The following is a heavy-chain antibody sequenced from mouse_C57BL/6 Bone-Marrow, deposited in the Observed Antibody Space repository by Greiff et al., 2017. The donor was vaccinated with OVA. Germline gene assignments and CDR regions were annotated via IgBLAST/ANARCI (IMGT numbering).Heavy chain of an antibody. CDR3: TTYGNYDAMDY. J-gene: IGHJ4*01. V-gene: IGHV14-4*01. CDR1: GFNIKDDY. CDR2: IDPENGDP. D-gene: IGHD2-1*01. Sequence: VQLQQPGAELVRPGASVKLSCTASGFNIKDDYMHWVKQRPEQGLEWIGWIDPENGDPEYASKFQGKATIPADTSSNTAYLQLSSLTSEDTAVYYCTTYGNYDAMDYWGQGTSVTVSS.